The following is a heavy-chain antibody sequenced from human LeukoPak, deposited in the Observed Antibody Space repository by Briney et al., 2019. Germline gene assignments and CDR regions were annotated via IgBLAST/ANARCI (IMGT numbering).Heavy chain of an antibody. CDR2: MNQAGNEK. V-gene: IGHV3-7*05. CDR1: GFAFSSYW. J-gene: IGHJ3*02. D-gene: IGHD6-19*01. CDR3: ACPRGWHGYGAYDI. Sequence: GGSLRLSCASSGFAFSSYWMSWIRQAPGKGLEWVANMNQAGNEKYYVDSVEGRFTISRDNAKSSLYLQMNSLRAEDTAVYYCACPRGWHGYGAYDIWGQGTMVTVSS.